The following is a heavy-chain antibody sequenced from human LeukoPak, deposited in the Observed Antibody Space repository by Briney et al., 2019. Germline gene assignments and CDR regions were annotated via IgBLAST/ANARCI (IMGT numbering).Heavy chain of an antibody. D-gene: IGHD6-13*01. J-gene: IGHJ4*02. CDR1: GYTFTSYA. CDR3: ARAAAGTTFTY. CDR2: INAGNGNT. Sequence: ASVKVSCKASGYTFTSYAMHWVRQAPGQRLEWMGWINAGNGNTKYSQKFQGRVTMTRDTSISTAYMELSRLRSDDTAVYYCARAAAGTTFTYWGQGTLVTVSS. V-gene: IGHV1-3*01.